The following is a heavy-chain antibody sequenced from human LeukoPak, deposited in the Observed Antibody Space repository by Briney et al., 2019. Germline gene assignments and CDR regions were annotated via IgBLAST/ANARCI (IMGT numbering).Heavy chain of an antibody. J-gene: IGHJ1*01. D-gene: IGHD3-16*01. CDR3: VGGALDY. V-gene: IGHV3-7*04. Sequence: GGSLRLSCAASGFTFSDYWMSWVRQALGQGLAWVAHINQDGSEQHFVGSVQGRFTISRDNAKNSLYLQMDSLRAEDTAVYYCVGGALDYWGQGTPVTVSS. CDR2: INQDGSEQ. CDR1: GFTFSDYW.